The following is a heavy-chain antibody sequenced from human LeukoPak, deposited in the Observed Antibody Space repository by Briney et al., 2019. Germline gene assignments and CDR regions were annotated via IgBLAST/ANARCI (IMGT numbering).Heavy chain of an antibody. CDR3: ARSRNYYDSSGYYPSRYFDY. D-gene: IGHD3-22*01. CDR1: GGSFSGYY. CDR2: INHSGST. Sequence: SETLSLTCAVYGGSFSGYYWSRIRQPPGKGLEWIGEINHSGSTNYNPSLKSRVTISVDTSKNQFSLKLSSVTAADTAVYYCARSRNYYDSSGYYPSRYFDYWGQGTLVTVSS. V-gene: IGHV4-34*01. J-gene: IGHJ4*02.